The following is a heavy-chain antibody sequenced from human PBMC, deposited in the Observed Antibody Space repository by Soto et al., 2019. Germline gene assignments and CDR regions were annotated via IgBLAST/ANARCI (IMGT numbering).Heavy chain of an antibody. V-gene: IGHV1-24*01. J-gene: IGHJ6*02. D-gene: IGHD5-12*01. CDR3: ATKSGFYYYYGMDV. Sequence: ASVKVSCKVSGYTLTELSMHWVRQAPGKGLEWMGGFDPEDGETIYAQKFQGRVTMTEDTSTDTAYMELSSLRSEDTAVYYCATKSGFYYYYGMDVWGQGTTVTVSS. CDR1: GYTLTELS. CDR2: FDPEDGET.